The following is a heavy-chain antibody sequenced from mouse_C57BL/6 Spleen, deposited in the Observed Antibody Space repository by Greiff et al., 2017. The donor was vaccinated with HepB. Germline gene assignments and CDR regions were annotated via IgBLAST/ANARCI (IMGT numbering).Heavy chain of an antibody. CDR3: ARAGDGNYVWYFDV. CDR1: GYTFTSYW. J-gene: IGHJ1*03. D-gene: IGHD2-1*01. CDR2: IYPGSGST. Sequence: VQLQQPGAELVKPGASVKMSCKASGYTFTSYWITWVKQRPGQGLEWIGDIYPGSGSTNYNEKFKSKATLTVDTSSSTAYMQLSSLTSEDSAVYYCARAGDGNYVWYFDVWGTGTTVTVSS. V-gene: IGHV1-55*01.